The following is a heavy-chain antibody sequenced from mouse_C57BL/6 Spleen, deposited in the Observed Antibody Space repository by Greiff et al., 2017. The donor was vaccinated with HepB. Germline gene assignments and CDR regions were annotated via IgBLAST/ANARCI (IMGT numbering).Heavy chain of an antibody. CDR1: GYTFTSYW. J-gene: IGHJ2*01. D-gene: IGHD1-1*01. Sequence: QVQLKQPGAELVKPGASVKLSCKASGYTFTSYWMHWVKQRPGQGLEWIGMIHPNSGSTNYNEKFKSKATLTVDKSSSTAYMQLSSLTSEDSAVYYCARGEHYYGSSFFDYWGQGTTLTVSS. V-gene: IGHV1-64*01. CDR3: ARGEHYYGSSFFDY. CDR2: IHPNSGST.